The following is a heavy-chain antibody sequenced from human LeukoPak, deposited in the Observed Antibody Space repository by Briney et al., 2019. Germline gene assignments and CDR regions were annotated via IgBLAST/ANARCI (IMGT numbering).Heavy chain of an antibody. J-gene: IGHJ3*02. V-gene: IGHV3-23*01. CDR3: AKDPLGITGTRGTFDI. Sequence: GSLRLSCAASGFTFSSYAMSWVRQAPGKGLEWVSAISASGGSTYDADYVKGRFTISRDNSKNTLYLQMNSLGAEDTAVYYCAKDPLGITGTRGTFDIWGQGTWVTVSS. CDR1: GFTFSSYA. D-gene: IGHD1-20*01. CDR2: ISASGGST.